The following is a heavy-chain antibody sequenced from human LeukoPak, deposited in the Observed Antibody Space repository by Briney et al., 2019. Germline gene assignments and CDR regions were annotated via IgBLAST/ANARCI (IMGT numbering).Heavy chain of an antibody. J-gene: IGHJ4*02. CDR3: ARGEPSYSSGWLIDY. Sequence: ASVKVSCKASGYTFTGYYMHWVRQAPGQGLEWMGWINPNSGGTNYAQKFQGWVTMTRDTFISTAYMELSRLRSDDTAVYYCARGEPSYSSGWLIDYWGQGTLVTVSS. CDR2: INPNSGGT. D-gene: IGHD6-19*01. V-gene: IGHV1-2*04. CDR1: GYTFTGYY.